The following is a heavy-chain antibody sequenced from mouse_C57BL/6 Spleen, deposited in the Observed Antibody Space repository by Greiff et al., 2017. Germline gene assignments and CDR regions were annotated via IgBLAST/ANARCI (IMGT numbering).Heavy chain of an antibody. V-gene: IGHV5-4*01. J-gene: IGHJ2*01. Sequence: EVMLVESGGGLVKPGGSLKLSCAASGFTFSSYAMSWVRQTPEKRLEWVATISDGGSYTYYPDNVKGRFTISRDNAKNNLYLQMSHLKSEDTAMYYCARDRRGSSSFDYWGQGTTLTVSS. CDR3: ARDRRGSSSFDY. CDR2: ISDGGSYT. D-gene: IGHD1-1*01. CDR1: GFTFSSYA.